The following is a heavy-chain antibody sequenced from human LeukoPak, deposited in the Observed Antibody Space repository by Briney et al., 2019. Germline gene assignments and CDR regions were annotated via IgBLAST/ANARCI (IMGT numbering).Heavy chain of an antibody. V-gene: IGHV4-59*01. D-gene: IGHD5-18*01. J-gene: IGHJ4*02. Sequence: SETLSLTCTVSGGSISGYYWSWIRQPPGKGLEWIGYMYYSGTTNYNPSLKSRVTISVDTSKNQFSLKLSSVTAADTAVYYCARVLGVDTAMAFDYWGQGTLVTVSS. CDR2: MYYSGTT. CDR1: GGSISGYY. CDR3: ARVLGVDTAMAFDY.